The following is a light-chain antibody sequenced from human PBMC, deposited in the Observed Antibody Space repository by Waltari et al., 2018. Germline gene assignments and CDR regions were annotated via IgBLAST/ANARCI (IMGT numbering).Light chain of an antibody. CDR3: GSDACSYTYVV. CDR1: SSDIHDYTY. CDR2: DVS. J-gene: IGLJ2*01. Sequence: QSALTQPRSVSGSPGQSVTISCTGTSSDIHDYTYVSWYQQHPGKAPKLIIYDVSKRPAGVPDRFSCSKSGNTSSLTISWLQAEEDADYYCGSDACSYTYVVVGGWTDLTVL. V-gene: IGLV2-11*01.